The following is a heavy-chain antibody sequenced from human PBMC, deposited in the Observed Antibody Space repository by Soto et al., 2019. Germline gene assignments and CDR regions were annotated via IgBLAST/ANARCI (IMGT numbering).Heavy chain of an antibody. CDR3: ARQDGITFGEVPRHDAFDI. V-gene: IGHV4-59*08. CDR1: GGSISSYY. Sequence: QVQLQESGPGLVKPSETLSLTCTVSGGSISSYYWSWIRQPPGKGLEWIGYIYYSGSTNYNPSLNSGVTISVDTSKNRFSLKLSSVSAADTAVYYCARQDGITFGEVPRHDAFDIWGHGTMVTVSS. J-gene: IGHJ3*02. CDR2: IYYSGST. D-gene: IGHD3-16*01.